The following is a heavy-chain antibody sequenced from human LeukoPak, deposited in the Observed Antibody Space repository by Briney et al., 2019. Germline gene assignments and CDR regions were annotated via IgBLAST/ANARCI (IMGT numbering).Heavy chain of an antibody. J-gene: IGHJ6*04. D-gene: IGHD4-23*01. CDR2: IYYSGST. CDR3: ARGSVVMDV. V-gene: IGHV4-59*01. CDR1: GGSISSYY. Sequence: SETLSLTCTVSGGSISSYYWSWIRRPPGKGLEWIGYIYYSGSTNYNPSLKSRVTISVDTSKNQFSLKLSSVTAADTAVYYCARGSVVMDVWGKGTTVTVSS.